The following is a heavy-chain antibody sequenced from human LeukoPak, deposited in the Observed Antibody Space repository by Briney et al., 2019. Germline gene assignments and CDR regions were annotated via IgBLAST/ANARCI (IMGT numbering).Heavy chain of an antibody. D-gene: IGHD3-22*01. J-gene: IGHJ4*02. CDR1: GFTFSTYG. CDR3: ARDRASGYYYSFDY. V-gene: IGHV3-33*01. CDR2: IWFDGSNK. Sequence: GGSLRLSCAASGFTFSTYGMHWVRQASGKGLEWVAVIWFDGSNKYYVDSVKGRFTISRDNSKNTLYLQMNSLRAEDTAVYFCARDRASGYYYSFDYWGQGTLVTVSS.